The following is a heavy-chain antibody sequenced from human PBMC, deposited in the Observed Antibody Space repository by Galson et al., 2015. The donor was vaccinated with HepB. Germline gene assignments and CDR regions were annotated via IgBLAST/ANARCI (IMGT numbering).Heavy chain of an antibody. D-gene: IGHD3-9*01. CDR3: ARGMHYDILTGYHLSY. J-gene: IGHJ4*02. CDR2: IWYDGSNK. Sequence: SMRLSCAASGFTFSSYGMHWARQAPGKGLEWVAVIWYDGSNKYYADSVKGRFTISRDNSKNTLYLQMNSLRAEDTAVYYCARGMHYDILTGYHLSYWGQGTLVTVSS. V-gene: IGHV3-33*08. CDR1: GFTFSSYG.